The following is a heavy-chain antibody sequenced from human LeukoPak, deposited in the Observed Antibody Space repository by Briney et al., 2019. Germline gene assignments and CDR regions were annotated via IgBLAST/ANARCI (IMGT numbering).Heavy chain of an antibody. CDR2: IYYSGST. Sequence: SETQSLTCTVSGGSISSSSYYWGWIRQPPGKGLEWIGSIYYSGSTYYNPSLKSRVTISVDTSKNQFSLKLSSVTAADTAVYYCARDYSSTYSTFDYWGQGTLVTVSS. CDR3: ARDYSSTYSTFDY. J-gene: IGHJ4*02. CDR1: GGSISSSSYY. D-gene: IGHD6-19*01. V-gene: IGHV4-39*02.